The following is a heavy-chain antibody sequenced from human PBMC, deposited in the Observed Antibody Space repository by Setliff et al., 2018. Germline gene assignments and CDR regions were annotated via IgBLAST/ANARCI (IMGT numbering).Heavy chain of an antibody. CDR3: ARGPSGWSSATSRYYFYMDV. CDR2: IIPIRGAA. J-gene: IGHJ6*03. Sequence: SVKVSCKAFGGTFSNSAINWVRQAPGQGLEWMGGIIPIRGAADYAQKFQGKVIITADGSTSTAYMELTSLRSDDAAVYYCARGPSGWSSATSRYYFYMDVWGKGTTVTVS. CDR1: GGTFSNSA. V-gene: IGHV1-69*13. D-gene: IGHD6-19*01.